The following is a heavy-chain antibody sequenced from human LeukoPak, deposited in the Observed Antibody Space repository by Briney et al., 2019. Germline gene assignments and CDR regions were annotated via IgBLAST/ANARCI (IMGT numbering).Heavy chain of an antibody. D-gene: IGHD3-16*01. V-gene: IGHV1-46*01. J-gene: IGHJ4*02. CDR3: ARDLIKSPPGGTFDY. CDR1: GYTFTSYY. CDR2: INPSGGST. Sequence: ASVKVSCKASGYTFTSYYMHWVRQAPGQGLEWMGIINPSGGSTSYAQKFQGRVTMTRDMSTSTVYMELSSLRSEDTAVYSCARDLIKSPPGGTFDYWGQGTLVTVSS.